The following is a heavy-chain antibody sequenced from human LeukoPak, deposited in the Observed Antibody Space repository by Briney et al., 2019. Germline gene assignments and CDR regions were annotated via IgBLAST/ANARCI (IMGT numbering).Heavy chain of an antibody. Sequence: GGSLRLSCAASGFTFSSYGMHWVRQAPGKGLEWVAVISYDGSNKYYADSVKGRFTISRDNSKNTLYLQMNSLGAEDTAVYYCAKGGGYSYGPSAPIDYWGQGTLVTVSS. CDR1: GFTFSSYG. J-gene: IGHJ4*02. CDR2: ISYDGSNK. CDR3: AKGGGYSYGPSAPIDY. V-gene: IGHV3-30*18. D-gene: IGHD5-18*01.